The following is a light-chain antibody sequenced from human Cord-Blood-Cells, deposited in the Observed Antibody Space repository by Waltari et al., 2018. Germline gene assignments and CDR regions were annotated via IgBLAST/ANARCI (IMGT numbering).Light chain of an antibody. CDR1: SSDVGGYND. J-gene: IGLJ1*01. CDR3: SSYTSSSTYV. CDR2: EVS. V-gene: IGLV2-14*01. Sequence: QSALTQPASVSGSPGQSITISCTGTSSDVGGYNDVSWYQQHQGKAPKLMIYEVSNRPSGVSNRFSGSKSGNTASLTISGLQAEDEADYYCSSYTSSSTYVFGTGTKVTVL.